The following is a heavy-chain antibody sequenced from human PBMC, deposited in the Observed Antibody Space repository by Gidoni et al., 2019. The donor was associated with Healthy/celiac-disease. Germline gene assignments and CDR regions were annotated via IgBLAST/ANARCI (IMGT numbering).Heavy chain of an antibody. Sequence: EVQLLESGGGLVQPGGSLRLSCAASGFTFSSYAMSWVRQAPGKGLEWVSAISGSGGSTYYADSVKGRFTISRDNSKNTLYLQMNSLRAEDTAVYYCAKDPSGLAYCGGDCYRDDGYWGQGTLVTVSS. CDR3: AKDPSGLAYCGGDCYRDDGY. D-gene: IGHD2-21*02. V-gene: IGHV3-23*01. J-gene: IGHJ4*02. CDR2: ISGSGGST. CDR1: GFTFSSYA.